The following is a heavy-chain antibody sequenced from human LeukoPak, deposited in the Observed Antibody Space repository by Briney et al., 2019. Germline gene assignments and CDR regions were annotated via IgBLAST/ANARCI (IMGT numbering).Heavy chain of an antibody. CDR2: ISNGNT. V-gene: IGHV3-23*01. CDR1: GFPFSNHA. D-gene: IGHD2-15*01. CDR3: VREAGYCASVCLKSNWFDP. Sequence: GGSLRLSCAASGFPFSNHAMSWVRQPPGKGLEWVAAISNGNTYYADSVRGRFAISRDDSKNMVYLQMNSLRDEDTALYHCVREAGYCASVCLKSNWFDPWGQGTQVTVSS. J-gene: IGHJ5*02.